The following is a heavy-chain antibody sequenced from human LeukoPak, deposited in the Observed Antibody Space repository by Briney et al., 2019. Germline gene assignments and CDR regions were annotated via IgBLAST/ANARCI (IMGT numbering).Heavy chain of an antibody. CDR3: ATSGGPINWFDP. CDR1: GGSFSGYY. Sequence: PSETLSLTCAVYGGSFSGYYWGWIRQPPGKRLQWIGEINHSGSTNYNPSLKSRVTISVDTSKNQFSLKLSSVTAADTAVYYCATSGGPINWFDPWGQGTLVTVSS. CDR2: INHSGST. J-gene: IGHJ5*02. V-gene: IGHV4-34*01. D-gene: IGHD2-15*01.